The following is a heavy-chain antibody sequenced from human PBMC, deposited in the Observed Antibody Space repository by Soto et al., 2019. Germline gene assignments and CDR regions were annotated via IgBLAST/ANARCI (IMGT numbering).Heavy chain of an antibody. J-gene: IGHJ4*02. CDR2: VFFTGST. Sequence: QVQLRESGPGLLRPSETLSLTCTVSGGSIRNYYLTWIRQSPGKGLEWIGHVFFTGSTKYSPSLESRVTISVDTSQNQFSLSLTSVTTADTAVYYCAREDGDFVYVHWGQGTLVTVFS. CDR1: GGSIRNYY. D-gene: IGHD4-17*01. CDR3: AREDGDFVYVH. V-gene: IGHV4-59*01.